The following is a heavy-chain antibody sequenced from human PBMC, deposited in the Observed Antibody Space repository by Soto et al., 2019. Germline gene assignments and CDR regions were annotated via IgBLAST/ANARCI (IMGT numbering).Heavy chain of an antibody. V-gene: IGHV3-23*01. J-gene: IGHJ4*02. D-gene: IGHD3-22*01. CDR1: GFSFSSYA. CDR2: ISGSGTKT. Sequence: VGSLRLSCAASGFSFSSYAMSWVRQAPGKGLDWVSAISGSGTKTHYADSVKGRFTISRDNSKNTLYLQMNSLRAEDTAVYYCAKDHPVIEVVKVFEYWGRGALVTVSS. CDR3: AKDHPVIEVVKVFEY.